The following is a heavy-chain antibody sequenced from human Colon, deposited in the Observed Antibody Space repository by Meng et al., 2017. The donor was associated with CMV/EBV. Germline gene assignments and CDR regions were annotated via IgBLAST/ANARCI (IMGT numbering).Heavy chain of an antibody. D-gene: IGHD4-23*01. CDR1: RDTFTSYG. Sequence: VSVKVSCKASRDTFTSYGISWVRQAPGQGLEWMGWITAYNGNTNYAQKLQGRVTMTTDTSTTTAYMELRSLTSDDTAVYYCARGNLTPTYYYYYGMDVWGQGTTVTVSS. J-gene: IGHJ6*02. V-gene: IGHV1-18*01. CDR3: ARGNLTPTYYYYYGMDV. CDR2: ITAYNGNT.